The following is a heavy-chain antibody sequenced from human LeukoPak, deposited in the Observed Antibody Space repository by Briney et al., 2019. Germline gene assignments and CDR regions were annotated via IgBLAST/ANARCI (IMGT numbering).Heavy chain of an antibody. CDR3: ARGRAVDQAFDF. D-gene: IGHD4-23*01. CDR2: IYSGGST. J-gene: IGHJ4*02. Sequence: GGSLRLSCAASGFTVSSKYMTWVRQAPGKGLEWVSVIYSGGSTNYADSVKGRFTISRDNSKNTLYLQMSSLRAGDAAVYFCARGRAVDQAFDFWGQGTLVTVPS. V-gene: IGHV3-66*01. CDR1: GFTVSSKY.